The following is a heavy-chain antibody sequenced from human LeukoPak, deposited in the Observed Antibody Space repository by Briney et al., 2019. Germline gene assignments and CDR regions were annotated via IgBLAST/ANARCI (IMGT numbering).Heavy chain of an antibody. CDR3: ARVFESGRFYYYMDV. V-gene: IGHV4-30-2*01. CDR1: GGSLSGCYF. CDR2: IHHSGNT. J-gene: IGHJ6*03. Sequence: PSQTLSLTCTVSGGSLSGCYFWSWIRQPPGKGMGWAGHIHHSGNTYYNPSLKSRVAISVDRSKNQFSLKVRSVTAADTAVYYCARVFESGRFYYYMDVWGKGTTVTVSS. D-gene: IGHD3-10*01.